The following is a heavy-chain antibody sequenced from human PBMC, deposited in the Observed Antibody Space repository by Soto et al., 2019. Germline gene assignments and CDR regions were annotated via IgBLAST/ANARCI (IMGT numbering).Heavy chain of an antibody. CDR1: GGSISSSSYY. CDR2: FYYSGST. Sequence: SETLSLTCTVSGGSISSSSYYWGWIRQPPGKGLEWIGSFYYSGSTYYNPSLKSRVTISVDTSKNQFSLKLSSVTAADTAVYYCARPTGIAVVRFDYWGQGTLVTVSS. J-gene: IGHJ4*02. V-gene: IGHV4-39*01. CDR3: ARPTGIAVVRFDY. D-gene: IGHD6-19*01.